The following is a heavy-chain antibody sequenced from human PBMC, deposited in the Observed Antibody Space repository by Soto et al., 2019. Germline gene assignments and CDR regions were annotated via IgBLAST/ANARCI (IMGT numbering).Heavy chain of an antibody. CDR2: IFHSGST. V-gene: IGHV4-4*02. CDR1: GGSIRSNNW. CDR3: ARVYSGSYSDY. J-gene: IGHJ4*02. D-gene: IGHD1-26*01. Sequence: SETLSLTCAVSGGSIRSNNWWSWVRQPPGKGLEWIGEIFHSGSTHYNPSLKTRVTISVDKSKNQFSLKLSFVTAADTAVYYCARVYSGSYSDYWGQGTLVTVSS.